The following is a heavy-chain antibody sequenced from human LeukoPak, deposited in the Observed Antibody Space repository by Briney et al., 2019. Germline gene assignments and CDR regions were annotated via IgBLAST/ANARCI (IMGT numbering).Heavy chain of an antibody. Sequence: GGSLRLSCAASGFTFSTYWMSWVRQAPGKGLEWVLYISSSGSTIYYAGSVKGRFAISRDNAKNSLFLQMNSLRADDTAVYYCARHGGTGRPFDYWGQGTLVTVSS. CDR2: ISSSGSTI. CDR3: ARHGGTGRPFDY. V-gene: IGHV3-48*04. J-gene: IGHJ4*02. D-gene: IGHD1-1*01. CDR1: GFTFSTYW.